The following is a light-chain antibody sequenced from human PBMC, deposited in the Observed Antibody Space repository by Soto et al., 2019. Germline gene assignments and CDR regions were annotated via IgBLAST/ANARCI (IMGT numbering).Light chain of an antibody. J-gene: IGKJ3*01. V-gene: IGKV1-9*01. Sequence: DIQLTQSPSFLSASIGDRVSITCRASQGVRSSLAWYQQKPGRAPKLLIDSASTLQSGVPSRFSGSGSGTEFSLTINSLQPEDFATYYCQQFNRNPLTFGPGTKVDIK. CDR2: SAS. CDR1: QGVRSS. CDR3: QQFNRNPLT.